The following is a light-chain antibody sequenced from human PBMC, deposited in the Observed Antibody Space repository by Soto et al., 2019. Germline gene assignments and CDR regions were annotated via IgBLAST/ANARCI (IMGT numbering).Light chain of an antibody. Sequence: DIQMTQSPSSLSASIGDRVTITCQASQAVGNNLNWYQQKPGRAPKLLIYDVSNLETGVPSRFSGSGSGTEFTFTISSLQPEDLATYYCQQSYTTPLTFGGGTKVDIK. CDR1: QAVGNN. J-gene: IGKJ4*01. V-gene: IGKV1-33*01. CDR2: DVS. CDR3: QQSYTTPLT.